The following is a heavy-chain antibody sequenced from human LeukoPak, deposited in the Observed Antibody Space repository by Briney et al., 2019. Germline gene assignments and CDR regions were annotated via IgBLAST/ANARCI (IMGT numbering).Heavy chain of an antibody. V-gene: IGHV3-11*01. Sequence: PGGSLRLSCAASGFTFRDYYMSWIRQAPGKGLEWVSYITDSGDSTYYADSVEGRFTMSRDNANNSLYLQMNSLRAEDTAVYYCARGHWELSSWGQGTLVTVSS. J-gene: IGHJ4*02. CDR3: ARGHWELSS. CDR2: ITDSGDST. D-gene: IGHD1-26*01. CDR1: GFTFRDYY.